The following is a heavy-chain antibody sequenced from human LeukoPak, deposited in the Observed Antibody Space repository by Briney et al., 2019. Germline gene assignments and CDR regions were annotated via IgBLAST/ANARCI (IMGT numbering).Heavy chain of an antibody. CDR2: ISYDGSNK. Sequence: GGSLRLSCAASGFTFSSYGLHWVRQAPGKGLEWVAVISYDGSNKYYADSVKGRFTISRDNSKSTLYLQMNSLRAEDTAVCYCAKEGTVGYFDYWGQGTLVTVSS. J-gene: IGHJ4*02. CDR1: GFTFSSYG. CDR3: AKEGTVGYFDY. V-gene: IGHV3-30*18. D-gene: IGHD1-26*01.